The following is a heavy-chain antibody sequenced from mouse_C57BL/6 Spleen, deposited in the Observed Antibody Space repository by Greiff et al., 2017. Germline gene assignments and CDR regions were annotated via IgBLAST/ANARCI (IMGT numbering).Heavy chain of an antibody. CDR1: GYTFTSYW. Sequence: VQLQQPGAELVRPGSSVKLSCKASGYTFTSYWMHWVKQRPIQGLEWIGNIDPSDSETHYNQKFKDKATLTVDKSSSTAYMQLSSLTSEDSAVYYCARAGLLRAFFDYWGQGTTLTVSS. CDR2: IDPSDSET. V-gene: IGHV1-52*01. D-gene: IGHD1-1*02. J-gene: IGHJ2*01. CDR3: ARAGLLRAFFDY.